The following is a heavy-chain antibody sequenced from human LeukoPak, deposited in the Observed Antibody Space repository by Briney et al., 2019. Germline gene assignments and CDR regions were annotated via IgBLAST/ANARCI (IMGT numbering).Heavy chain of an antibody. J-gene: IGHJ4*02. CDR1: GFTFSSYA. V-gene: IGHV3-23*01. CDR2: ISGSGGST. CDR3: AKGMVTTEDYFDY. Sequence: PGGSLRLSCAASGFTFSSYAMSWVRQAPGKGREWVSAISGSGGSTYYADAVKGRFTISRDNSKNTLYLQMSSLRAEDTAVYYCAKGMVTTEDYFDYWGQGTLVTVSS. D-gene: IGHD1-1*01.